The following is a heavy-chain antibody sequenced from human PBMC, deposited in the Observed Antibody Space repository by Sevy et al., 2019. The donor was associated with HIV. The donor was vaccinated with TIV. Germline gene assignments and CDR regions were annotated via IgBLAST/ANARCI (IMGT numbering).Heavy chain of an antibody. CDR3: AKALNPALESMLEVNLRSLKGFDV. Sequence: GGSLRLSCAASGFTFNTHAMNWVRQAPGKGLEWVSVISGPGYGTNYADSVKGRFTISRDNSKNTLFLQMNSLRDDDTAVYYCAKALNPALESMLEVNLRSLKGFDVWVQGTMVTVSS. V-gene: IGHV3-23*01. CDR1: GFTFNTHA. J-gene: IGHJ3*01. D-gene: IGHD3-22*01. CDR2: ISGPGYGT.